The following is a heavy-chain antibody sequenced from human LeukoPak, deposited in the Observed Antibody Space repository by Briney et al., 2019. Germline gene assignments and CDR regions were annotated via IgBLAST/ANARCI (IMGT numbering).Heavy chain of an antibody. J-gene: IGHJ3*02. CDR2: IYTSGST. CDR1: GGSISSYY. CDR3: AARALRVTTRNAFDI. Sequence: PSETLSLTCTVSGGSISSYYWSWIRQPAGKGLEWIGRIYTSGSTNYNPSLKSRVTMSVDTSKNQFSLKLSSVTAADTAVYYCAARALRVTTRNAFDIWGQGTMVTVSS. D-gene: IGHD4-17*01. V-gene: IGHV4-4*07.